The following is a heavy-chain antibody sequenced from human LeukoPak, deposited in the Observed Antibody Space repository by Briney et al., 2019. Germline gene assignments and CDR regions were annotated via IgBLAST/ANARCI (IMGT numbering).Heavy chain of an antibody. J-gene: IGHJ4*02. Sequence: GGSLRLSCAASGFTVSNNYITWVRQAPGKGLEWVSVIYSGGSTYYADSVKDRFTISRDNSKNTVYLQMNSLRAEDTAVYYCVKDEWYGSSSYFDFWGQGTLVTVSS. CDR2: IYSGGST. D-gene: IGHD6-6*01. CDR1: GFTVSNNY. V-gene: IGHV3-66*01. CDR3: VKDEWYGSSSYFDF.